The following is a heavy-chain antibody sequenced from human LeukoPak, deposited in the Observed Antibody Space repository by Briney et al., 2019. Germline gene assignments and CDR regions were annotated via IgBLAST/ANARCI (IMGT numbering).Heavy chain of an antibody. V-gene: IGHV3-30*02. CDR2: IRYDGSNK. Sequence: GGSLRLSCAASGFTFSSYGMHWVRQAPGKGLEWVAFIRYDGSNKYYADSVKGRFTISRDNSKNTLYLQMNSLRAEDTAVYYCAKDKYQLSSGDYYYYMDVWGKGTTVTVSS. J-gene: IGHJ6*03. CDR3: AKDKYQLSSGDYYYYMDV. CDR1: GFTFSSYG. D-gene: IGHD2-2*01.